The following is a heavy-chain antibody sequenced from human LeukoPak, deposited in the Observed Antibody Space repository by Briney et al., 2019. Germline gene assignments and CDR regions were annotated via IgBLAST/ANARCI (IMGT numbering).Heavy chain of an antibody. D-gene: IGHD3-10*01. CDR1: GGSISTSNYY. CDR2: IRHSGNT. J-gene: IGHJ3*02. Sequence: SETLSLTCTVSGGSISTSNYYWGWIRQPPEKGLEWIGSIRHSGNTYYNPSLKSRVTMSLDTSKNQFSLKLNSVTAADTAVYYCARDFREWAFDIWGQGTRVTVSS. V-gene: IGHV4-39*07. CDR3: ARDFREWAFDI.